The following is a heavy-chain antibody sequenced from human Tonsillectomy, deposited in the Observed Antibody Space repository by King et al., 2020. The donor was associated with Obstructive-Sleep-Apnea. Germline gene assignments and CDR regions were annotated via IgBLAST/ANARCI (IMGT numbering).Heavy chain of an antibody. CDR2: ICGGGGST. J-gene: IGHJ1*01. V-gene: IGHV3-23*04. D-gene: IGHD2-2*01. Sequence: VQLVESGGGLVQPGGSLRLSCAASGFTFSSYVMSWVRQAPGKGLEWVSAICGGGGSTYYADSVKGRFTISRDNSKNTLYLQMNSLIAEDTAVYYCAKSIPAAMIIYFQHWGQGTLVTVSS. CDR1: GFTFSSYV. CDR3: AKSIPAAMIIYFQH.